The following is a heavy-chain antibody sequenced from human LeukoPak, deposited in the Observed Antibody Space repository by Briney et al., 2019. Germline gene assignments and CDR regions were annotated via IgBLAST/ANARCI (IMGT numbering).Heavy chain of an antibody. J-gene: IGHJ4*02. CDR3: AKDLSSGWYVFDY. D-gene: IGHD6-19*01. Sequence: PGGSLRLSCAASGFTFSNYAMSWVRQAPGKGLEWVSGISGSGGSTYYADSVKGRFTISRDNSKNTLYLQMNSLRAEDTAVFYCAKDLSSGWYVFDYWGQGTLVTVSS. CDR1: GFTFSNYA. V-gene: IGHV3-23*01. CDR2: ISGSGGST.